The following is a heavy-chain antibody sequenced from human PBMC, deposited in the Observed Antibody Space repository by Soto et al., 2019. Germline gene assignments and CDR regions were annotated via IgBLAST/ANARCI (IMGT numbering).Heavy chain of an antibody. CDR2: IDPSDSYT. Sequence: GESLKISCKGSGYSFTSYWISWVRQMPGKGLEWMGRIDPSDSYTNYSPSFQGHVTISADKSISTAYLQWSSLKASDTAMYYCAAPQVKVDCSGGSCHDAFDIWGQGTMVTVS. V-gene: IGHV5-10-1*01. CDR1: GYSFTSYW. D-gene: IGHD2-15*01. CDR3: AAPQVKVDCSGGSCHDAFDI. J-gene: IGHJ3*02.